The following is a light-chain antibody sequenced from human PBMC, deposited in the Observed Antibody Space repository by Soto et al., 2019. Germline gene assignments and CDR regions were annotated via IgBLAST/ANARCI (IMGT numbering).Light chain of an antibody. CDR1: QSVNTN. V-gene: IGKV3-15*01. CDR2: GAS. CDR3: QQYNNWPPHT. J-gene: IGKJ2*01. Sequence: EILMTQSPATLSVYPGESATLSCRASQSVNTNLAWYQQKPGRAPGLLIHGASTRATGIPARFSGSGSGTEFTLNISSLQSEDFAVYYCQQYNNWPPHTFGQGTKLEIK.